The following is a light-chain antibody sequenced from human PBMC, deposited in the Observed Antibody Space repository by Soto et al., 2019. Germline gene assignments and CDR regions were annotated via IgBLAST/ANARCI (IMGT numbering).Light chain of an antibody. CDR1: SSDFGDYNY. J-gene: IGLJ3*02. V-gene: IGLV2-14*01. CDR3: SSYTTSNAGL. CDR2: GVS. Sequence: QSALTQPASVSGSPGQSITISCTGTSSDFGDYNYVSWYQQHPGKAPKPMVWGVSHRPSVVSNRFSASKSGNTASLTISGLQAEDGADYYCSSYTTSNAGLFGGGTKITVL.